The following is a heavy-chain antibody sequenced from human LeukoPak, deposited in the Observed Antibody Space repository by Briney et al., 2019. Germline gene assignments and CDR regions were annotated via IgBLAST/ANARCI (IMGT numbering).Heavy chain of an antibody. D-gene: IGHD3-3*01. J-gene: IGHJ6*02. Sequence: PGGSLRLSCAASGFTFSSYSMNWVRQAPGKGLEWVSSISSSSSYIYYADSVKGRFTISRDNAKNSLYLQMNSLRAEDTAVYYCARPRREGVVIYYYYYGMDVWGQGTTVTVSS. CDR1: GFTFSSYS. CDR2: ISSSSSYI. V-gene: IGHV3-21*01. CDR3: ARPRREGVVIYYYYYGMDV.